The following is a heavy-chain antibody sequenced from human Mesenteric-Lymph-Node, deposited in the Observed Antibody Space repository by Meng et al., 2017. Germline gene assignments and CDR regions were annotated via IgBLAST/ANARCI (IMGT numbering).Heavy chain of an antibody. J-gene: IGHJ2*01. CDR1: GFTFSSYS. D-gene: IGHD2-2*01. CDR3: ARDPGGEAAIGL. Sequence: EVQLVESGGGLVKPGGSLRLSCAASGFTFSSYSMYWVRQAPGKGLEWVSSISSSSSYIYYADSVKGRFTISRDNAKNSLYLQMNSLRAEDTALYYCARDPGGEAAIGLWGRGTLVTVSS. V-gene: IGHV3-21*01. CDR2: ISSSSSYI.